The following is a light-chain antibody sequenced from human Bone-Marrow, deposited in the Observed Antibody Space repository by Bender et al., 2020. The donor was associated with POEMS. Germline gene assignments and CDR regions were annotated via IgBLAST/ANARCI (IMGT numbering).Light chain of an antibody. Sequence: QSVLTQPPSASGTPGQKFTISCSGSSSNIGVNFVYWYQQVPGTAPKLLIYRNNQRPSRVSDRFSGSKSGTSASLSISGLQSEDEADYYCAAWDDSLNGWVFGGGTKLTVL. J-gene: IGLJ3*02. V-gene: IGLV1-44*01. CDR3: AAWDDSLNGWV. CDR1: SSNIGVNF. CDR2: RNN.